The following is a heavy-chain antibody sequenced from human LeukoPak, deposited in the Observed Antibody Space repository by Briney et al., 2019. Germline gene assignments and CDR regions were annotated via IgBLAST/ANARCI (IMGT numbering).Heavy chain of an antibody. D-gene: IGHD5-12*01. CDR2: ISGSGGST. CDR3: AKVGYSGYKDPYYFDY. Sequence: GGSLRLSCAASGFTFSSYAMSWVRQAPGKGLKWVSAISGSGGSTYYADSVKGRFTISRDNSKNTLYLQMNSLRAEDTAVYYCAKVGYSGYKDPYYFDYWGQGTLVTVSS. V-gene: IGHV3-23*01. CDR1: GFTFSSYA. J-gene: IGHJ4*02.